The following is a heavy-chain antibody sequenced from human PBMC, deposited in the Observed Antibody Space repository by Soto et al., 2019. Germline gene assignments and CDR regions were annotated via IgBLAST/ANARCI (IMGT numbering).Heavy chain of an antibody. J-gene: IGHJ4*02. CDR3: ASSIAVTGHFDY. D-gene: IGHD6-19*01. CDR1: GFIFSNNA. Sequence: QVQLVESGGGVVQPGRSLRLSCEASGFIFSNNAFHWVRQAPGKGLEWVAVVSSDGSNKFYPDSVQGRFTISRDNSKNTLFLQLNNLGAEDTAVYYCASSIAVTGHFDYWGQGALVTVSS. CDR2: VSSDGSNK. V-gene: IGHV3-30-3*01.